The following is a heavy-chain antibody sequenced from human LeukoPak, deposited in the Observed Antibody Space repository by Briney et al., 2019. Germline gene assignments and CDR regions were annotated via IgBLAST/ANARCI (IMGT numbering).Heavy chain of an antibody. CDR3: ARQNLKPSMITFGGVIAKAYYFDY. D-gene: IGHD3-16*02. J-gene: IGHJ4*02. Sequence: SETLSLTCTVSGGSISSSSYYWGWIRQPPGKGLEWIGSIYYSGSTYYNPSLKSRVTISVDTSKNQFSLKLSSVTAADTAVYYCARQNLKPSMITFGGVIAKAYYFDYWGQGTLVTVSS. V-gene: IGHV4-39*01. CDR2: IYYSGST. CDR1: GGSISSSSYY.